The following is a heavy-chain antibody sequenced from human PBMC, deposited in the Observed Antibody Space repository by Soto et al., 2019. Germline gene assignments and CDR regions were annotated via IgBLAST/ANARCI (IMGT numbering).Heavy chain of an antibody. V-gene: IGHV1-8*01. CDR1: GDTFTDYD. D-gene: IGHD6-19*01. Sequence: QVPLVQSGAEVKTPGASVKVSCKASGDTFTDYDINWVRQAPGQGLEWVGRMNPNSGRTDYAQKFQARVTMTRDTSISTAYLELSSLGYEDTAVFYCSTWGRNGWYTGFFWGQGTLVTVAS. CDR3: STWGRNGWYTGFF. J-gene: IGHJ4*02. CDR2: MNPNSGRT.